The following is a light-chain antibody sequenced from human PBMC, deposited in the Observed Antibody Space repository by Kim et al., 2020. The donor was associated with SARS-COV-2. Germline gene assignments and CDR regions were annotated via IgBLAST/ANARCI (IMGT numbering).Light chain of an antibody. Sequence: ASVGDRVTITCRTSQGIINYLAWFQQKPGKPPKSLIYAVSSLQSGVPSKFSGSGSGTDFTLTISGLQSEDSATYYCLQYSTYPITFGQGTRLEIK. CDR3: LQYSTYPIT. CDR1: QGIINY. V-gene: IGKV1-16*02. CDR2: AVS. J-gene: IGKJ5*01.